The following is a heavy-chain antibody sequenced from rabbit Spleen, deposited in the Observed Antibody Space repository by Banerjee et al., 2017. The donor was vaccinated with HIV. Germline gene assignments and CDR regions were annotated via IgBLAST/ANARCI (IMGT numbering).Heavy chain of an antibody. CDR1: GFSFTSGYD. D-gene: IGHD8-1*01. CDR3: ARDVGTSFSTYGMDL. V-gene: IGHV1S40*01. J-gene: IGHJ6*01. CDR2: TYAGSSGST. Sequence: QSLEESGGGLVKPGASLTLTCKASGFSFTSGYDMCWVRQAPGKGLEWIACTYAGSSGSTYYARWAKARFTISKASSTVTLQMTSLTAADTATYFCARDVGTSFSTYGMDLWARGPWSPS.